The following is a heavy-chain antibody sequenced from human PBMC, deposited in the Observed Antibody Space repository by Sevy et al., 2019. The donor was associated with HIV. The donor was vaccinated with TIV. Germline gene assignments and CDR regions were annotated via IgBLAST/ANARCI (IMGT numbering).Heavy chain of an antibody. J-gene: IGHJ3*01. V-gene: IGHV3-23*01. CDR2: IYGTAGVT. CDR3: AGGRIDSSGSFDAFDV. D-gene: IGHD3-22*01. Sequence: GGSLRLSCAASGLTFSSYAMNWVRQAPGKGLDWVSTIYGTAGVTYYADSVNGRFTISRDNSKNTLFLQMNSLRAEDTAVYYCAGGRIDSSGSFDAFDVWGQGTMVTVSS. CDR1: GLTFSSYA.